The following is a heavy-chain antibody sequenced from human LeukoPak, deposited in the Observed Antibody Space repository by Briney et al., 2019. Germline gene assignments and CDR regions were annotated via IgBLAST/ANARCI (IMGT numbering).Heavy chain of an antibody. V-gene: IGHV3-23*01. D-gene: IGHD5-12*01. CDR2: ISGSGGST. J-gene: IGHJ4*02. CDR1: GFTFSSYA. Sequence: GGSLRLSCAASGFTFSSYAMSWVRQAPGKGLEWVSAISGSGGSTYYADSVKGRFTISRDNSKNTLYLQMNSLRAEDTAVYYRAKAAGYSGYEKLDYWGQGTLVTVSS. CDR3: AKAAGYSGYEKLDY.